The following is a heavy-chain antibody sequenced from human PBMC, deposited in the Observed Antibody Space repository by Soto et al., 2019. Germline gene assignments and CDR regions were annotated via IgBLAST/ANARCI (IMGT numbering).Heavy chain of an antibody. D-gene: IGHD3-16*01. CDR3: ARGGTAIDY. J-gene: IGHJ4*02. V-gene: IGHV1-18*01. Sequence: QVQLVQSGAEVKKPGASVKVSCKASGYTFTNFGISWVRQAPGQGLEWMGWISAYNGNTNYAQNFQGRVTMTTDTSTSTAYIGLRSLRSDVTAVYYCARGGTAIDYWGQGTVVTVSS. CDR1: GYTFTNFG. CDR2: ISAYNGNT.